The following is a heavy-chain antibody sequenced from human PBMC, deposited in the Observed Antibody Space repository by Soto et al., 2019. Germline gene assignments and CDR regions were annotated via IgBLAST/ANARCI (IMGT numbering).Heavy chain of an antibody. CDR2: INAGNGNT. CDR1: GYTSTSYA. D-gene: IGHD3-16*01. Sequence: ASVKVSCKASGYTSTSYAMHWVRQAPGQRLEWMGWINAGNGNTKYSQKFQGRVTITRDTSASTAYMELSSLRSEDTAVYYCARLGGGSIMDVWGQGTTVTVSS. J-gene: IGHJ6*02. V-gene: IGHV1-3*01. CDR3: ARLGGGSIMDV.